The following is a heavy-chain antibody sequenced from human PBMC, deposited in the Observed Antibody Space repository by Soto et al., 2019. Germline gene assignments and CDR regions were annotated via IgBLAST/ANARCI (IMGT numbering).Heavy chain of an antibody. D-gene: IGHD3-10*01. J-gene: IGHJ4*02. CDR1: GYTFTSYA. V-gene: IGHV1-3*01. CDR2: INAGNGNT. CDR3: ARAGSATLWFGEPQSFDY. Sequence: ASVKVSCKASGYTFTSYAMHWARQAPGQRLEWMGWINAGNGNTKYSQKFQGRVTITRDTSASTAYMELSSLRSEDTAVYYCARAGSATLWFGEPQSFDYWGQGTLDPVSS.